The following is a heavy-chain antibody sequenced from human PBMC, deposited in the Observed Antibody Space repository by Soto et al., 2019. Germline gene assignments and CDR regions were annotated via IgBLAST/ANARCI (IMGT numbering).Heavy chain of an antibody. J-gene: IGHJ5*02. CDR1: GFTLSNYG. CDR3: ARNVGSSGSSRWFDN. CDR2: IWYDGTAT. D-gene: IGHD3-10*01. V-gene: IGHV3-33*01. Sequence: QVQLVESGGGVVQPGRSLTLSCVASGFTLSNYGMHWVRQAPGKGLEWVAVIWYDGTATYSVDSVKGRFSISRDNAKNELFLQLSSLRAEDTAVYYCARNVGSSGSSRWFDNWGQGTLVTVSS.